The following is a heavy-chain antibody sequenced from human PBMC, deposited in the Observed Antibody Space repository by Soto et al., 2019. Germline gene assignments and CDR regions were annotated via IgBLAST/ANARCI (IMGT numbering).Heavy chain of an antibody. CDR2: TTDTDGDR. D-gene: IGHD3-10*01. J-gene: IGHJ4*02. CDR3: ARGSGDSYPGSRIFDL. Sequence: PGGTLRLPCVASGITFRSRAMSWLRQAQGEGLEWVSTTTDTDGDRKYADSVRGRFTISRDNSKNTLYLQMSRLKAEDSAVYFCARGSGDSYPGSRIFDLWGRGTRVAVSS. CDR1: GITFRSRA. V-gene: IGHV3-23*01.